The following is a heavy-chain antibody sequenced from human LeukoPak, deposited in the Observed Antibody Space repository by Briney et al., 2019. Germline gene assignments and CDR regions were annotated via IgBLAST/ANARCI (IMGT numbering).Heavy chain of an antibody. V-gene: IGHV4-61*02. CDR1: GGSISIGAYY. CDR2: IYTTGTT. CDR3: ARDPRYSSRFHHYYMDV. D-gene: IGHD6-13*01. J-gene: IGHJ6*03. Sequence: SQTLSLTCTVSGGSISIGAYYWSWIRQPAGKGLEWIVRIYTTGTTNYNPSLKSRVTISVDASKNQFSLKLSSLTAADTAVYYCARDPRYSSRFHHYYMDVWGKGTTVTVSS.